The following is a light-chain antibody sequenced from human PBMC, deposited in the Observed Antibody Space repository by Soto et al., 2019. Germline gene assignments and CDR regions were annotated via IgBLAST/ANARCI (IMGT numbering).Light chain of an antibody. CDR3: AAWDDSLTAVL. J-gene: IGLJ2*01. CDR1: SSNIGSNY. CDR2: RSN. V-gene: IGLV1-47*01. Sequence: SVLTQPPSASGTPGQRVTISCSGSSSNIGSNYVFWYQQLPGTAPKLLIYRSNQRPSGVPDRFSGSRSGTSGSLAISGLRSEDEADYYCAAWDDSLTAVLFGGGTKLTVL.